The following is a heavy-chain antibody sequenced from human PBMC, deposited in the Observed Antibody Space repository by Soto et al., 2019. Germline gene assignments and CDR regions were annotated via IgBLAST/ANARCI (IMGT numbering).Heavy chain of an antibody. CDR3: ARVDIVVVTASFYYYGMDV. D-gene: IGHD2-2*03. J-gene: IGHJ6*02. CDR1: GFTFSSYW. CDR2: INSDGSST. Sequence: GSLRLSCAASGFTFSSYWMHWVRQAPGKGLVWVSRINSDGSSTSYADSVKGRFTISRDNAKNTLYLQMNSLRAEDTAVYYCARVDIVVVTASFYYYGMDVWGQGTKVTVYS. V-gene: IGHV3-74*01.